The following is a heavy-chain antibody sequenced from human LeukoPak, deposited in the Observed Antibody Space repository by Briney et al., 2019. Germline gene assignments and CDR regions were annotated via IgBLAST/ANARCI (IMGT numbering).Heavy chain of an antibody. J-gene: IGHJ4*02. V-gene: IGHV3-48*03. CDR2: ISSSGSTI. D-gene: IGHD1-26*01. CDR1: GFPFSSYE. CDR3: ARASGRAEYYFDY. Sequence: GGSLRLSCAASGFPFSSYEMNWVRQSPGKGLEWVSYISSSGSTIYYADSVKGRFTISRDNAKNSLYLQMNSLRSEDTAVYYCARASGRAEYYFDYWGRGTLVTVSS.